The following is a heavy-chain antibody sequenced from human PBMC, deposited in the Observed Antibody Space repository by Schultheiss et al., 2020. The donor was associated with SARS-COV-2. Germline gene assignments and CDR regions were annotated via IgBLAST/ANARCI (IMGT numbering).Heavy chain of an antibody. CDR1: GFTFSNAW. CDR3: ARVSRSDYYGMDV. CDR2: IYSGGST. J-gene: IGHJ6*02. D-gene: IGHD4-17*01. Sequence: GESLKISCAASGFTFSNAWMNWVRQAPGKGLEWVSVIYSGGSTYYADSVKGRFTISRHNSKNTLYLQMNSLRAEDTAVYYCARVSRSDYYGMDVWGQGTTVTVSS. V-gene: IGHV3-53*04.